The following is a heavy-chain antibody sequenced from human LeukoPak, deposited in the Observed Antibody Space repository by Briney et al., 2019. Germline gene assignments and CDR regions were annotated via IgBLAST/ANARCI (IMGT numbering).Heavy chain of an antibody. Sequence: GGSLRLSCEASGFTFSNYWMHWVRQAPGKGLVWVSRINSDGSSTTYADSVKGRFTISRDNAKNSLYLQMNSLRAEDTAVYYCARSITYYYDSSGLGYWGQGTLVTVSS. CDR3: ARSITYYYDSSGLGY. V-gene: IGHV3-74*01. D-gene: IGHD3-22*01. CDR2: INSDGSST. J-gene: IGHJ4*02. CDR1: GFTFSNYW.